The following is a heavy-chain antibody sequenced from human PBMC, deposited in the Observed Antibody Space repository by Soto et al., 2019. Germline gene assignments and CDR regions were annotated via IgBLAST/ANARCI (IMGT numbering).Heavy chain of an antibody. CDR3: AREGVAVAGTFPDY. CDR1: GGTFSSYA. J-gene: IGHJ4*02. Sequence: SVKVSCKASGGTFSSYAISWVRQAPGQGLEWMGGIIPNFGTANYAQKFQGRVTITADESTSTAYMELSSLRSEDTAVYYCAREGVAVAGTFPDYWGQGTLVTVSS. V-gene: IGHV1-69*13. CDR2: IIPNFGTA. D-gene: IGHD6-19*01.